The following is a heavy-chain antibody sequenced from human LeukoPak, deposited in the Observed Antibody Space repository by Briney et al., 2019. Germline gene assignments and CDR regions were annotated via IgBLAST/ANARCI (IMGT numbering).Heavy chain of an antibody. CDR3: ASSYDSSGYWPFDY. V-gene: IGHV4-59*01. D-gene: IGHD3-22*01. J-gene: IGHJ4*02. CDR1: GGSISSYY. Sequence: PSETLSLTCTVSGGSISSYYWSWIRQPPGKGLEWIGYIYYSGSTNYNPSLKSRVTISVDTSKNQFSLKLSSVTAADTAVYYCASSYDSSGYWPFDYWGQGTLVTVSS. CDR2: IYYSGST.